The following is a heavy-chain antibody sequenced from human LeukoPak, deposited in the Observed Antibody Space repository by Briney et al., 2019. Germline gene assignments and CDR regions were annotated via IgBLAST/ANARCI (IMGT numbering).Heavy chain of an antibody. V-gene: IGHV5-51*01. Sequence: RGESLKISCKSSGYSFTSYWIGWVRQMPGKGLEWMGIIYPGDSDTRYSPSFQGQVTISAAKYISTAYLQWSSLKASDTAMYYCARRGTSDWYVRDFWGQGTLVTVSS. D-gene: IGHD6-19*01. CDR3: ARRGTSDWYVRDF. J-gene: IGHJ4*02. CDR1: GYSFTSYW. CDR2: IYPGDSDT.